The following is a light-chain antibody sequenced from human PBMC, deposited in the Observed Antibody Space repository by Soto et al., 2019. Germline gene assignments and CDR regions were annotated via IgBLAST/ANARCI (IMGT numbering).Light chain of an antibody. CDR1: QSVSSY. V-gene: IGKV3-11*01. Sequence: EIVLTQSPATLSLSPGERATLSCRASQSVSSYIAWYQQKPGQAPRLLIYDASNRATGIPARFSGSGSGTDFTLTISRLEPEDFVVYYCQQRSNWPPVSLSFGGGTKVEIK. CDR2: DAS. J-gene: IGKJ4*01. CDR3: QQRSNWPPVSLS.